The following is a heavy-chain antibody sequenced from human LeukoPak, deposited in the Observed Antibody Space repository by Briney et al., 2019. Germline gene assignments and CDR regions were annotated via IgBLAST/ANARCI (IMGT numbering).Heavy chain of an antibody. CDR2: IYYSGST. Sequence: SETLSLTCTVSGASISSSSYYWGWIRQPPGKGLEWIGSIYYSGSTYYNPSLKSRVTISLDTSKNQFSLKVSSVTAADTAVYYCARLEAPMVPGLVLDYWGQGTLVTVSS. J-gene: IGHJ4*02. D-gene: IGHD3-10*01. V-gene: IGHV4-39*07. CDR3: ARLEAPMVPGLVLDY. CDR1: GASISSSSYY.